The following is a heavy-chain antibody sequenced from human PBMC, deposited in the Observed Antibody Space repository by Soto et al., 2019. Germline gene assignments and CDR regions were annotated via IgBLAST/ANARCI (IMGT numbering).Heavy chain of an antibody. CDR3: ASAGGEDGDTNWFDP. CDR1: GFTFSTYA. CDR2: ISYDGRNK. Sequence: QVQLVESGGGVVQPGRSLRLSCAASGFTFSTYAMHWVRQAPGNGLEWVAVISYDGRNKYYADSVKGRFTISRDNSKNTLYVQMNSLRAEDKAVYYCASAGGEDGDTNWFDPWGQGTLVTVSS. V-gene: IGHV3-30*04. D-gene: IGHD4-17*01. J-gene: IGHJ5*02.